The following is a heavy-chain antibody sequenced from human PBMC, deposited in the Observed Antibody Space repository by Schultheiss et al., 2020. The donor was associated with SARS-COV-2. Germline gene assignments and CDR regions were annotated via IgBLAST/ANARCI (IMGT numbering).Heavy chain of an antibody. J-gene: IGHJ3*02. CDR1: GFTFSSYA. V-gene: IGHV3-64*02. CDR3: AKDGGIAASHAFDI. D-gene: IGHD6-13*01. Sequence: GESLKISCAASGFTFSSYAMHWVRQAPGKGLEYVSAISSNGGSTYYADSVKGRFTISRDNSKNTLYLQMGSLRAEDMAVYYCAKDGGIAASHAFDIWGQGTMVTVSS. CDR2: ISSNGGST.